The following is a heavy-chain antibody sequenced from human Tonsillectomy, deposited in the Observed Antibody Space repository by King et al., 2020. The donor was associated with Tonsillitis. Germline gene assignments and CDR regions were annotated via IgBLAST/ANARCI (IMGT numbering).Heavy chain of an antibody. CDR3: SRTRYYAETRGHLLFYFDF. Sequence: TLKESGPVLVKPTETLTLTCTVSGFSLSNVRMGVTWIRQPPGKALEWLAHIFSNDEKAYSTSLKSRLTISRDTSKRQVFLTLTDVDPVASATDFCSRTRYYAETRGHLLFYFDFWGQGTLVTVSS. J-gene: IGHJ4*02. D-gene: IGHD3-16*01. CDR2: IFSNDEK. CDR1: GFSLSNVRMG. V-gene: IGHV2-26*01.